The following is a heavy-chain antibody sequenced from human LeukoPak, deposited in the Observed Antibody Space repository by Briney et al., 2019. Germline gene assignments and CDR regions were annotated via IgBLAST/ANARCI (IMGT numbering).Heavy chain of an antibody. V-gene: IGHV4-4*07. CDR2: IYTSGST. D-gene: IGHD3-10*01. Sequence: SETLSLTCTVSGGSISSYYWSWIRQPAGKGLEWIGRIYTSGSTNYNPSLKSRVTMSVDTSKNQFSLKLSSVTAADTAVYFCAGTMVRGIFDYWGQGTLVTVSS. J-gene: IGHJ4*02. CDR3: AGTMVRGIFDY. CDR1: GGSISSYY.